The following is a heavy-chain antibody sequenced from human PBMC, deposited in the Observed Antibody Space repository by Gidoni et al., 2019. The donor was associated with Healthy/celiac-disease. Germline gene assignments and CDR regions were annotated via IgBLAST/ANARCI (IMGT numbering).Heavy chain of an antibody. J-gene: IGHJ5*02. D-gene: IGHD6-13*01. CDR2: IYYSGST. CDR3: ARVQKQQLVRFGWFDP. CDR1: GGSISSYY. V-gene: IGHV4-59*01. Sequence: QVQLQESGPGLVKPSETLSLTCTVSGGSISSYYWSWIRQPPGKGLEWIGYIYYSGSTNYNPSLKSRVTISVDTSKNQFSLKLSSVTAADTAVYYCARVQKQQLVRFGWFDPWGQGTLVTVSA.